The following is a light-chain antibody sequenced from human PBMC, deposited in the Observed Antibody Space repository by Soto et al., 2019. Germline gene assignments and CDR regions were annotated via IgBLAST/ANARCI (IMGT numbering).Light chain of an antibody. CDR1: QSIINN. J-gene: IGKJ1*01. CDR3: KQRNNWPRT. Sequence: EIVLTQSPATLSLSPGERATLSCRASQSIINNLAWYQQKPGQVPRLLIYDASNRATGIPARFSGSGSETDFTLTISSLEPEDFALYYCKQRNNWPRTFGQGTKVDIK. V-gene: IGKV3-11*01. CDR2: DAS.